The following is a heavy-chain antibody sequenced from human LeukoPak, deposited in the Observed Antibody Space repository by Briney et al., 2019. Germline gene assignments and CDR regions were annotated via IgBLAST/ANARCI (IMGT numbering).Heavy chain of an antibody. J-gene: IGHJ1*01. CDR2: ITPIADRT. Sequence: PGGSLRPSCAASGFTFGSYGMSWVRQAPGKGLEWVSFITPIADRTSYADSVEGRFTISRDNPRNTLYMQMNSLRDEDTALYYCAIMHGYYDGSGYWVRWGQGTLVTVSS. CDR1: GFTFGSYG. V-gene: IGHV3-23*01. CDR3: AIMHGYYDGSGYWVR. D-gene: IGHD3-22*01.